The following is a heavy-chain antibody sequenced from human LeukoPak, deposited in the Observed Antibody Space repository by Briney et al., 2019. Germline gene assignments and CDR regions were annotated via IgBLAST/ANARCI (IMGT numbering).Heavy chain of an antibody. CDR3: ARAIAVAGWESLMLESEFDY. D-gene: IGHD6-19*01. Sequence: ASVKVSCKASGYTFTGYYMHWVRQAPGQGLEWMGIINPSGGSTSYAQKFQGRVTMTRDTSTSTVYMELSSLRSEDTAVYYCARAIAVAGWESLMLESEFDYWGQGTLVTVSS. V-gene: IGHV1-46*01. J-gene: IGHJ4*02. CDR2: INPSGGST. CDR1: GYTFTGYY.